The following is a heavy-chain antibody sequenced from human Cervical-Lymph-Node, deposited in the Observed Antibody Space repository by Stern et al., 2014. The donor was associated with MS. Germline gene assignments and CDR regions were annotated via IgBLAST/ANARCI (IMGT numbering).Heavy chain of an antibody. J-gene: IGHJ4*02. Sequence: VPLVQSGSEVRKPGASVKVSCKSSGYIFTSYGLHWGRLAPGQRLEWMGWINPGNGDGGDSGKFQDRVTITRDSSATISYMELSGLRSEDTAIYYCARAAVGLDYWGQGTRVTVFS. CDR3: ARAAVGLDY. CDR1: GYIFTSYG. CDR2: INPGNGDG. D-gene: IGHD6-19*01. V-gene: IGHV1-3*01.